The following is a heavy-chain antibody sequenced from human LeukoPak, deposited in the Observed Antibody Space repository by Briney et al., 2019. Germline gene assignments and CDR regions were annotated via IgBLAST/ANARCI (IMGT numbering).Heavy chain of an antibody. CDR1: GGTFSSYA. D-gene: IGHD6-19*01. V-gene: IGHV1-69*13. CDR3: ARHHPGYSSGWYFDY. J-gene: IGHJ4*02. CDR2: IIPIFGTA. Sequence: SVKVSCKASGGTFSSYAISWVRQAPGQGLEWMGGIIPIFGTADYAQKFQGRVTITADESTSTAYMELSSLRSEDTAVYYCARHHPGYSSGWYFDYWGQGTLVTVSS.